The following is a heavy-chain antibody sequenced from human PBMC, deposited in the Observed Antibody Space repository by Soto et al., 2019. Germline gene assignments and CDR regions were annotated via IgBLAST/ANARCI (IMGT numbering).Heavy chain of an antibody. CDR3: AKDMALPYCISTSCYDYYGMDV. CDR1: GFTFDDYA. J-gene: IGHJ6*02. V-gene: IGHV3-9*01. CDR2: ISWNSGSI. D-gene: IGHD2-2*01. Sequence: GGSLRLSCAAPGFTFDDYAMHWVRQAPGKGLEWVSGISWNSGSIGYADSVKGRFTISRDNAKNSLYLQMNSLRAEDTALYYCAKDMALPYCISTSCYDYYGMDVWGQGTTVTVSS.